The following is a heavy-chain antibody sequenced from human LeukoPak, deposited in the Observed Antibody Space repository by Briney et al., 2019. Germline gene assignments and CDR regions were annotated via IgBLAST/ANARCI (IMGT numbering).Heavy chain of an antibody. CDR3: ATTIAVAGNWFDP. V-gene: IGHV3-21*01. CDR1: GFTFSSYS. J-gene: IGHJ5*02. D-gene: IGHD6-19*01. CDR2: ISSSSSYI. Sequence: GGSLRLSCAASGFTFSSYSMNWVRQAPGKGLEWVSSISSSSSYIYYADSVKGRFTISRDNAKNSLYLQMNSLRAEDTPVYYCATTIAVAGNWFDPWGQGTLVTVSS.